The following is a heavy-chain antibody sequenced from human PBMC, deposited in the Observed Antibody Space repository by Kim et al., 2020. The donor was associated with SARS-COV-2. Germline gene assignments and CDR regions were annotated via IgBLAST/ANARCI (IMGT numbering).Heavy chain of an antibody. V-gene: IGHV3-33*01. D-gene: IGHD2-2*01. CDR3: ARGEGYCSSSSCYGGAFDY. CDR2: IWYDGSNK. CDR1: GFTFSGYG. J-gene: IGHJ4*02. Sequence: GGSLRLSCAASGFTFSGYGMHWVRQAPGKGLEWVAVIWYDGSNKYYVDSVKGRFTISSDNSKNTLYLLLNSLRAEDTAVYYCARGEGYCSSSSCYGGAFDYWGQGTLVTVSS.